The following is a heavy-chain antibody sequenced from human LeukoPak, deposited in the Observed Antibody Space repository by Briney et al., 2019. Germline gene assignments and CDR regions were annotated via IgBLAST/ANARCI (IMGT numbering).Heavy chain of an antibody. V-gene: IGHV4-34*01. J-gene: IGHJ4*02. Sequence: SETLSLTCAVYGGSFSGYYWSWIRQPPGKGLEWIGEINHSGSTNYNPSLKSRVTISVDTSKNQFSLKLSSVTAADTAVYYCARGIAAAGSWGQGTLVTVSS. CDR2: INHSGST. CDR3: ARGIAAAGS. CDR1: GGSFSGYY. D-gene: IGHD6-13*01.